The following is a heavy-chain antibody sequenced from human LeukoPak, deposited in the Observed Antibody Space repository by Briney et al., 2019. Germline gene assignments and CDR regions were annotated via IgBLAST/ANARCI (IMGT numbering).Heavy chain of an antibody. V-gene: IGHV4-34*01. CDR3: ATFPDYEPIDN. J-gene: IGHJ4*02. Sequence: SETLSLTCVFSGESFSGYYWSWIRQPPGTGVEWIGDINHRGGTSYNPSLKSRLSISIDTSKNQFSLILDSVTAADTAVYFCATFPDYEPIDNWGQGTLVTVSS. CDR1: GESFSGYY. CDR2: INHRGGT. D-gene: IGHD3-16*01.